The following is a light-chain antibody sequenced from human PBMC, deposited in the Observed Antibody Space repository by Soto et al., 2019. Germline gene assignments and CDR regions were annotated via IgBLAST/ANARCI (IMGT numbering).Light chain of an antibody. CDR3: QQRSNWPSIT. V-gene: IGKV3-11*01. CDR2: DAS. Sequence: LTQSPSSLALSPGERATLSCRASQSVSSYLAWYQQKPGQAPRLLISDASNRAPGIPVRFSGSGFGTDFTLTISSLEAEDSAVYYCQQRSNWPSITFGQGTRLENK. J-gene: IGKJ5*01. CDR1: QSVSSY.